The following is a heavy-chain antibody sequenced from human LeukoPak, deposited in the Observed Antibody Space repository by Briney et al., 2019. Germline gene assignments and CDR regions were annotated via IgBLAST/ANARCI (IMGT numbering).Heavy chain of an antibody. Sequence: GASVKVSCKASGYTFTSYGISWVRQAPGQGLEWMGWISAYNGNTNYAQKLQGRVTMTTDTSTSTAYMELRCLRSDDTAVYYCASNVAVAGEYNWFDPWGQGTLVTVSS. V-gene: IGHV1-18*01. CDR3: ASNVAVAGEYNWFDP. CDR1: GYTFTSYG. J-gene: IGHJ5*02. CDR2: ISAYNGNT. D-gene: IGHD6-19*01.